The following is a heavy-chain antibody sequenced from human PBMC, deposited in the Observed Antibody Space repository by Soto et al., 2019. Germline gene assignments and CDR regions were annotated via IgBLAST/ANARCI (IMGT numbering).Heavy chain of an antibody. CDR2: ISSSSSYI. Sequence: PSLPCAASGFIFTSYSMNWVGHAPGKGLEWVSSISSSSSYIYYADSVKGRFTISRDNAKNSLYLQMSSLRAEDTAVYYCARDSGSSSDYYGLDVCGEGTTVTLSS. V-gene: IGHV3-21*01. CDR1: GFIFTSYS. D-gene: IGHD6-13*01. CDR3: ARDSGSSSDYYGLDV. J-gene: IGHJ6*04.